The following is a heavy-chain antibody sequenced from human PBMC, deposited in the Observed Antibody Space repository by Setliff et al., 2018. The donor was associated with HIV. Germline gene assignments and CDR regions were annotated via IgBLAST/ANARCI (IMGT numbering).Heavy chain of an antibody. CDR2: IVPVFGTS. Sequence: SVKVSCKASGDTFSNYVINWVRQAPGQGLQWMGGIVPVFGTSNYAQRFHNRATITADESTSTAYLDLRGLRSEDTAVYYCATDAYHDFLTGPTPGAFDFWGQGTVVTVSS. CDR3: ATDAYHDFLTGPTPGAFDF. CDR1: GDTFSNYV. V-gene: IGHV1-69*13. D-gene: IGHD3-9*01. J-gene: IGHJ3*01.